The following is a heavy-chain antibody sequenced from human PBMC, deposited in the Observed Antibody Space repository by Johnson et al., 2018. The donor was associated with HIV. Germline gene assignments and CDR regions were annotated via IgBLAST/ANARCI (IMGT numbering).Heavy chain of an antibody. CDR3: ARVTGTANAFDI. CDR2: IYSGGST. J-gene: IGHJ3*02. Sequence: VQLVESGGGVVRPGGSLRLSCAASGFTFDDYDMTWVRQAPGKGLEWVSVIYSGGSTYYADSVKGRFTISRDNSKNTLYLQMGSLRAEDMAVYYCARVTGTANAFDIWGQGTMVTVSS. CDR1: GFTFDDYD. V-gene: IGHV3-66*01. D-gene: IGHD1-14*01.